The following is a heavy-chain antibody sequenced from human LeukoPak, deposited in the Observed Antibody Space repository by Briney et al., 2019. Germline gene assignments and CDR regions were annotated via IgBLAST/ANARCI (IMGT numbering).Heavy chain of an antibody. V-gene: IGHV1-69*02. CDR1: GGALRRHT. Sequence: SVKVSCKASGGALRRHTITWVRQAPGQGLEWMGRIIPMMGIANYAQKFQGRVTITADTSTDTAYMDLISLRSEDTAVYYCASRSHKTIVGADTREVGDYWGQGTLVTVSS. CDR2: IIPMMGIA. D-gene: IGHD6-19*01. CDR3: ASRSHKTIVGADTREVGDY. J-gene: IGHJ4*02.